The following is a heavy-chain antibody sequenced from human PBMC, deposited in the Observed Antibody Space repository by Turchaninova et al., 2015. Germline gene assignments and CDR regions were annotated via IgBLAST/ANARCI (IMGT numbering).Heavy chain of an antibody. Sequence: GGGLVQPGGSLRLSCSASQFAFSTYAMIWVRQAPGTGLVCVSIIGAAGINTYYTDSVKGVFTVSRDKSKYTLFLQMNSLRVEDTALYFCARGARVPTVTRHLDSWGQGTLVTVSS. CDR3: ARGARVPTVTRHLDS. J-gene: IGHJ4*02. D-gene: IGHD2-2*01. CDR1: QFAFSTYA. CDR2: IGAAGINT. V-gene: IGHV3-23*01.